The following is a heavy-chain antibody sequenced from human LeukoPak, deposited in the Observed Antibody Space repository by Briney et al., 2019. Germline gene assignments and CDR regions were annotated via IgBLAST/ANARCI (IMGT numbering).Heavy chain of an antibody. V-gene: IGHV3-53*04. CDR1: GFTVSSNY. CDR2: IYSGGST. Sequence: GGSLRLSCAASGFTVSSNYVSWVRQAPGKGLEWVSVIYSGGSTYYADSVKGRFTISRHNSKNTLYLQMNSLRAEDTAVYYCARGWFGELLYFDYWGQGTLVTVSS. CDR3: ARGWFGELLYFDY. J-gene: IGHJ4*02. D-gene: IGHD3-10*01.